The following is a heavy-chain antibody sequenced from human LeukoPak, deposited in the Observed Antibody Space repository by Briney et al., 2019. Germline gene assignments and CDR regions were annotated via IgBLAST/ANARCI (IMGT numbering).Heavy chain of an antibody. J-gene: IGHJ3*02. V-gene: IGHV3-11*01. CDR1: GFTFSDYY. CDR3: ARVGRGFTMITPDI. CDR2: ISSSGSTI. D-gene: IGHD3-22*01. Sequence: KTGGSLRLSCAASGFTFSDYYMSWIRQAPGKGLEWVSYISSSGSTIYYADSVKGRFTISRDNAKNSLYLQMNSLRAEDTAVYYCARVGRGFTMITPDIWGQGTMVTVSS.